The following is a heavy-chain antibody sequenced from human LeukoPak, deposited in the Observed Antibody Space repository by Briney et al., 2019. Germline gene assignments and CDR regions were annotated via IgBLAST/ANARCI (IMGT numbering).Heavy chain of an antibody. Sequence: AETLSLTCTVSGGSISSSSYYWGWIRQPPGKGLEWIGSIYYSGSTYYNPSLKSRVTISVDTSKNQFSLKLSSVTAADTAVYYCARRGFLEWLLSAYDYWGQGTLVTVSS. CDR1: GGSISSSSYY. J-gene: IGHJ4*02. V-gene: IGHV4-39*01. CDR2: IYYSGST. D-gene: IGHD3-3*01. CDR3: ARRGFLEWLLSAYDY.